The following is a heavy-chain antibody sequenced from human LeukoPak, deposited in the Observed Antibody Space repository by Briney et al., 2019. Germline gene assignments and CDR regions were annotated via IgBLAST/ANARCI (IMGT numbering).Heavy chain of an antibody. V-gene: IGHV3-21*01. D-gene: IGHD3-3*01. CDR3: ARDSPYDFPIDY. Sequence: GGSLRLSCAASGFTFSSYSMNWVRQAPGKGLEWVSSISSSSSYIYYADSVEGRFTISRDNAKNSLYLQMNSLRAEDTAVYYCARDSPYDFPIDYWGQGTLVTVSS. J-gene: IGHJ4*02. CDR2: ISSSSSYI. CDR1: GFTFSSYS.